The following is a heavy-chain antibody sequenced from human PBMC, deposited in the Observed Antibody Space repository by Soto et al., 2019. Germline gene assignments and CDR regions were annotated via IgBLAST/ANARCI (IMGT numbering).Heavy chain of an antibody. D-gene: IGHD1-26*01. V-gene: IGHV3-53*01. Sequence: GGSLRLSCAASGFTFDDYTMHWVRQAPGKGLEWVSVIYSGGSTYYADSVKGRFTISRDNSKNTLYLQMNSLRAEDTAVYYCVRATRGSAFDIWGQGTMVTVSS. CDR2: IYSGGST. CDR3: VRATRGSAFDI. J-gene: IGHJ3*02. CDR1: GFTFDDYT.